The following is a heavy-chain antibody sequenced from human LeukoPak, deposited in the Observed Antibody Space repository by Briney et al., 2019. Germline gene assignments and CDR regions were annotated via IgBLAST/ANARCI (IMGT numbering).Heavy chain of an antibody. V-gene: IGHV1-18*01. J-gene: IGHJ4*02. CDR2: ISAYNGNT. Sequence: GASVKVSCKASGYTFTRYGISWVRQAPGQGLEWMGWISAYNGNTNYAQKLQGRVTMTTDTSTSTAHMELRSLRSDDTAVYYCAREASDIVATIPYFDYWGQGTLVIVSS. CDR3: AREASDIVATIPYFDY. D-gene: IGHD5-12*01. CDR1: GYTFTRYG.